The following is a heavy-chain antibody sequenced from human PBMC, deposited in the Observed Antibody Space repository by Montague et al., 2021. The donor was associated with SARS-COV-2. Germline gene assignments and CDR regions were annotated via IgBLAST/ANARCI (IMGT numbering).Heavy chain of an antibody. CDR1: GVSVNNYY. Sequence: SETLSLTCSVSGVSVNNYYWAWIRQTPEKGLEWIGYIYYTGSTNYNPSLRNRITISIDTSANQFSLKLRSVTPADTAVYYCVRDFYETSDYFQGTFDVWGHGTVVSVSS. CDR3: VRDFYETSDYFQGTFDV. D-gene: IGHD3-22*01. V-gene: IGHV4-59*02. J-gene: IGHJ3*01. CDR2: IYYTGST.